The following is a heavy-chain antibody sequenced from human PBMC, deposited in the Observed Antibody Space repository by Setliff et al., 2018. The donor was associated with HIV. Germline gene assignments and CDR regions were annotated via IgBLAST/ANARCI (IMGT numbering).Heavy chain of an antibody. V-gene: IGHV3-23*01. CDR2: ISAGGGST. D-gene: IGHD1-1*01. Sequence: LRLSYAASGFSFISYAMTWVRQAPGKGLEWVSAISAGGGSTYSADSVKGRFTISRDNSQNTLYLQMNSLRAEDTAVYYCAKTRGSNWNFFYYMDVWGKGTTVTVSS. CDR1: GFSFISYA. J-gene: IGHJ6*03. CDR3: AKTRGSNWNFFYYMDV.